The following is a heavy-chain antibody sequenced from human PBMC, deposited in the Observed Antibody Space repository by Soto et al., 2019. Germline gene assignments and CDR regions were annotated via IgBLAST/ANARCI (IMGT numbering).Heavy chain of an antibody. Sequence: PGGSLRLSCAASGFTFSSYAMSWVRRAPGKGLEWVSAISGSGGSTYYADSVKGRFTISRDNAKNSLYLQMNSLRAQDTAVCYCAKEKGHNNWYFDFWGQGTLVNVSS. D-gene: IGHD1-1*01. CDR3: AKEKGHNNWYFDF. CDR1: GFTFSSYA. V-gene: IGHV3-23*01. J-gene: IGHJ4*02. CDR2: ISGSGGST.